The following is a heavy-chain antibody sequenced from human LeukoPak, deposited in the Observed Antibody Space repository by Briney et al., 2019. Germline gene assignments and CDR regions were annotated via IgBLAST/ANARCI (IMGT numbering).Heavy chain of an antibody. CDR1: GYSISSDYY. V-gene: IGHV4-38-2*02. CDR2: IYRSGST. J-gene: IGHJ4*02. Sequence: PSETLSLTCTVSGYSISSDYYWGWIRQPPGKGLEWIGSIYRSGSTYYKPSLKSRVTISVDTSKNQFSLKLSSVTAADTAVYYCARGRYDILTGYYDSFDYWGQGTLVTVSS. D-gene: IGHD3-9*01. CDR3: ARGRYDILTGYYDSFDY.